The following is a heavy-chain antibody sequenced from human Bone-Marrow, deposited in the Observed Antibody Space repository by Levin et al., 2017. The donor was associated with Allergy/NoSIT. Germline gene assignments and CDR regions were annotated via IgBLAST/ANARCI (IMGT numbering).Heavy chain of an antibody. D-gene: IGHD6-19*01. V-gene: IGHV3-23*01. Sequence: PGGSLRLSCAASGFTFSSYAMSWVRQAPGKGLEWVSAISGSGGSTYYADSVKGRFTISRDNSKNTLYLQMNSLRAEDTAVYYCAKDLIAVTVGPHYYYGMDVWGQGTTVTVSS. CDR1: GFTFSSYA. J-gene: IGHJ6*02. CDR3: AKDLIAVTVGPHYYYGMDV. CDR2: ISGSGGST.